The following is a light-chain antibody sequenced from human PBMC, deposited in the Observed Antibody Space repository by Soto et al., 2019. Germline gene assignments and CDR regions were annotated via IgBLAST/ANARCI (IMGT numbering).Light chain of an antibody. CDR3: QHDNSYPAT. CDR2: DAS. J-gene: IGKJ1*01. CDR1: QDISNW. V-gene: IGKV1-5*01. Sequence: DIQMTQSPSTLSASVGDRVTITCRASQDISNWLAWYQQKPGKAPKLLIYDASSLESVVPSRFSGSGSGTKFTLTINSLQPDDSATYYCQHDNSYPATFGQGTKVEIK.